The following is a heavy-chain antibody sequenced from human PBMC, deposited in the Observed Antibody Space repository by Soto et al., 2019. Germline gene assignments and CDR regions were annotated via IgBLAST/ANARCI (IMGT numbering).Heavy chain of an antibody. CDR1: GYTFTNND. CDR2: MNPGSGDT. CDR3: AGMESFGSLNRFDP. V-gene: IGHV1-8*01. J-gene: IGHJ5*02. D-gene: IGHD5-18*01. Sequence: ASVKVSCKASGYTFTNNDVSWVRQATGQGLEWMGWMNPGSGDTGYAQKFQGRVTMTRDISIATAYMELNSLTSEDTAIYYCAGMESFGSLNRFDPWGQGTLVTVSS.